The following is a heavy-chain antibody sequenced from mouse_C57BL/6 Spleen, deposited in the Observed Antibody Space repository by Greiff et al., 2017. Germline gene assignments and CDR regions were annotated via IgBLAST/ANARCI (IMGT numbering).Heavy chain of an antibody. CDR2: IYPGDGDT. CDR1: GYAFSSYW. J-gene: IGHJ1*03. CDR3: ARSVVARYFDV. D-gene: IGHD1-1*01. V-gene: IGHV1-80*01. Sequence: VQLQQSGAELVKPGASVKISCKASGYAFSSYWMNWVKQRPGKGLEWIGQIYPGDGDTNYNGKFKGKATLTADTSSSTAYMQLSSLTSEDSAVYFCARSVVARYFDVWGTGTTVTVSS.